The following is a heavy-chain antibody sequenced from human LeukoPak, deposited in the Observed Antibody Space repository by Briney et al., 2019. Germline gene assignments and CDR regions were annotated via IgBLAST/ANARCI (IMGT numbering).Heavy chain of an antibody. CDR1: GASISSHY. V-gene: IGHV4-59*11. CDR2: IYDRGST. D-gene: IGHD3-3*01. J-gene: IGHJ5*02. Sequence: SETLSLTCTVTGASISSHYWCWIRQTPGTGLEWIGGIYDRGSTTYNPSLKSRVSISVDTSRNQFSLNLRSVTAADTAVYYCAKGGVGRCDPWGQGTLVTVSS. CDR3: AKGGVGRCDP.